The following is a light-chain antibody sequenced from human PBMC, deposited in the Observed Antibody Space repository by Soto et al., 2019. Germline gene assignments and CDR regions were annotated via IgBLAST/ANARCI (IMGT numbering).Light chain of an antibody. V-gene: IGKV3-15*01. J-gene: IGKJ1*01. CDR3: QQYYKWPRT. CDR2: DAS. CDR1: QSLRSS. Sequence: ETMMTQSPDTLSVSLGERATLSCRASQSLRSSLAWYQQKPGQAPRLLIYDASTRATGIPARFSGSGSGTDFTLTISSLQSEDFAVYYCQQYYKWPRTFGQGTKVE.